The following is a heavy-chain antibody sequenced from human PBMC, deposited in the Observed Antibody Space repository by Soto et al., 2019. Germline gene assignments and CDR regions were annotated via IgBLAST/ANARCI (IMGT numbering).Heavy chain of an antibody. Sequence: QVQLVQSGAEVKKPGSSVKVSCKASGGTFSSYAISWVRQAPGQGLEWMGGIIPIFGTANYAQKFQGRVTLTADKSRSTAYLELSSLRSEDTAVYYCARDRGRYYYDKQFDPWGQGTLVTVSS. CDR2: IIPIFGTA. CDR1: GGTFSSYA. V-gene: IGHV1-69*06. CDR3: ARDRGRYYYDKQFDP. D-gene: IGHD3-22*01. J-gene: IGHJ5*02.